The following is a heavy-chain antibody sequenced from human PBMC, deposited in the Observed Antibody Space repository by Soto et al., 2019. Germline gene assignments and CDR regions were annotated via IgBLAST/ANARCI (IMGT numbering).Heavy chain of an antibody. V-gene: IGHV3-23*01. CDR1: GFTFSSYA. CDR3: AKGRTTVTTYYYYGMDV. CDR2: ISGSGGST. D-gene: IGHD4-17*01. J-gene: IGHJ6*02. Sequence: GGSLRLSCAASGFTFSSYAMSWVRQAPGKGLEWVSAISGSGGSTYYADSVKGRFTISRDNSKNTLYLQMNSLRAEDTAVYYCAKGRTTVTTYYYYGMDVWGQGTTVTVSS.